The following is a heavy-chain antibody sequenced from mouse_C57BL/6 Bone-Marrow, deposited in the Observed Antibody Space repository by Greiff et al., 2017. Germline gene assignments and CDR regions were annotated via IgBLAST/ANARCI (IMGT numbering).Heavy chain of an antibody. V-gene: IGHV8-8*01. CDR1: GFSLSTFGMG. CDR2: IWWDDAK. CDR3: ARISDSSGFPGFAY. Sequence: QVTLKESGPGILQPSQTLSLTCSFSGFSLSTFGMGVGWIRQPSGKGLEWLAHIWWDDAKYYNPALKSRLTISKDTSKNQGFLKIANVDTADTATDYCARISDSSGFPGFAYWGQGTLVTVSA. D-gene: IGHD3-2*02. J-gene: IGHJ3*01.